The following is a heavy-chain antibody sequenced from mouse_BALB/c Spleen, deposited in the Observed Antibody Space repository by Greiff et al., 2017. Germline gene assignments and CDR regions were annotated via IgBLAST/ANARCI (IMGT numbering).Heavy chain of an antibody. Sequence: EVMLVESGGGLVQPGGSRKLSCAASGFTFSSFGMHWVRQAPEKGLEWVAYISSGSSTIYYADTVKGRFTISRDNPKNTLFLQMTSLRSEDTAMYYCARFTTAGNWYFDVWGAGTTVTVSS. J-gene: IGHJ1*01. CDR1: GFTFSSFG. V-gene: IGHV5-17*02. CDR2: ISSGSSTI. CDR3: ARFTTAGNWYFDV. D-gene: IGHD1-2*01.